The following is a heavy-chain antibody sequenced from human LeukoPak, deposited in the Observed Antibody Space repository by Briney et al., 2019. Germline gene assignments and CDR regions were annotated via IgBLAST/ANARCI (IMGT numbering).Heavy chain of an antibody. J-gene: IGHJ6*02. CDR1: GYTFTGYY. V-gene: IGHV1-2*02. D-gene: IGHD2-2*01. Sequence: GASVKVSCKASGYTFTGYYMHWVRRAPGQGLEWMGWINPNSGGTNYAQRFQGRVTMTRGTSISTAYMELSRLRSDDTAVYYCARGGNIVVVPAAPLYYGMDVWGQGTTVTVSS. CDR2: INPNSGGT. CDR3: ARGGNIVVVPAAPLYYGMDV.